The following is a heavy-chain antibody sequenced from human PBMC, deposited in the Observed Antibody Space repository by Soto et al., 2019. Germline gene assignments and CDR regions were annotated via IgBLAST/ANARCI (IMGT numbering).Heavy chain of an antibody. J-gene: IGHJ4*02. D-gene: IGHD3-22*01. CDR3: ARDQGDSSGPVDY. CDR2: IWYDGSNK. V-gene: IGHV3-33*01. CDR1: GFTFSSYG. Sequence: PGGSLRLSCAASGFTFSSYGMHWVRQAPGKGLEWVAVIWYDGSNKYYADSVKGRFTISRDNSKNTLYLQMNSLRAEDTAVYYCARDQGDSSGPVDYWGQGTLVTVSS.